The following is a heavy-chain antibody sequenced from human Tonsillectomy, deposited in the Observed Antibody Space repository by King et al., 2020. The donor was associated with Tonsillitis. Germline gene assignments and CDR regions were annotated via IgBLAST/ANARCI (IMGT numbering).Heavy chain of an antibody. Sequence: QLVESGGGLVQPGGSLRLSCAASGFSFSMYWMSWVRQAPGKGLEWVASIKEDGSEKNYVDSVKGRFSISRDNAKKSLYLQMNSLRVDDTAVYYCATVIGTYWGQGTLVKVSS. D-gene: IGHD1-26*01. CDR2: IKEDGSEK. CDR3: ATVIGTY. CDR1: GFSFSMYW. V-gene: IGHV3-7*03. J-gene: IGHJ4*02.